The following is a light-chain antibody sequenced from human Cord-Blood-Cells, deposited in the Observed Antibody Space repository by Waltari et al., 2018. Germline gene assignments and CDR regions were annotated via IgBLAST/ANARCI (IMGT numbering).Light chain of an antibody. V-gene: IGKV4-1*01. Sequence: DIVMTQSPDSLAVSLGERDTINCKSNQSVLYSSNNKNYLAWYQQKPGQPPKLLIYWASTRESGVPDRFSGSGSGTDFTLTISSLQAEDVAVYYCQQYYSTPQTFGQGTKLEIK. CDR3: QQYYSTPQT. J-gene: IGKJ2*01. CDR1: QSVLYSSNNKNY. CDR2: WAS.